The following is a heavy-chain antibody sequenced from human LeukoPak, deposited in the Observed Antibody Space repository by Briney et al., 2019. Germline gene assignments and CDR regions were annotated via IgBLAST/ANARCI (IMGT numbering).Heavy chain of an antibody. D-gene: IGHD3-10*01. CDR3: ARSYGSGNYFEY. Sequence: PSETLSLTCSVSGGSISSYYWSWIRQPPGKGLEWIGYIYYSGSTNYNPSLKSRVTISVDTSKNQFSLKLSSVTAADTAVYYCARSYGSGNYFEYWGQGTLVTVSS. CDR2: IYYSGST. CDR1: GGSISSYY. J-gene: IGHJ4*02. V-gene: IGHV4-59*01.